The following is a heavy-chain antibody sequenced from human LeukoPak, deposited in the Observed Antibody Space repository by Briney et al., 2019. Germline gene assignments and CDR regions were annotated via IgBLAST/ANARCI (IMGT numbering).Heavy chain of an antibody. CDR1: GFTFSNYG. D-gene: IGHD1-26*01. J-gene: IGHJ5*02. CDR2: ISDDGSKK. CDR3: AKDEGHSGSFGGHNWFDP. Sequence: GRSLRLSCAASGFTFSNYGMHWVRQAPGKGLEWVAVISDDGSKKYYADSVKGRFTISRDNSKIMLYLQMNSLRAEDTAVYYCAKDEGHSGSFGGHNWFDPWGQGTRVTVSS. V-gene: IGHV3-30*18.